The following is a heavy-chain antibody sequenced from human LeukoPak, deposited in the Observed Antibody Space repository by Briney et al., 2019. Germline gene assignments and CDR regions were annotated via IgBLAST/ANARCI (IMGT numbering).Heavy chain of an antibody. D-gene: IGHD2-15*01. CDR3: ARDLGFCRGDKCGSRTTISSYDY. V-gene: IGHV1-2*02. CDR2: LNPKNGAT. J-gene: IGHJ4*01. Sequence: ASVKVSCKTSGYTFIDYYMHWVRQAPGQGLEWMGWLNPKNGATDFAQKFQGRVTLTRGTSTRTTYMELSSLRSDDTAVYYCARDLGFCRGDKCGSRTTISSYDYWGQGTRVTVSS. CDR1: GYTFIDYY.